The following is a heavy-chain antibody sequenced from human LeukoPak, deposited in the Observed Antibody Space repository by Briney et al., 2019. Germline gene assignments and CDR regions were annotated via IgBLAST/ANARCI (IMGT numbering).Heavy chain of an antibody. CDR2: IGTAGDT. V-gene: IGHV3-13*01. D-gene: IGHD3-22*01. J-gene: IGHJ3*02. CDR1: GFTFSSYD. Sequence: GGSLRLSCAASGFTFSSYDMHWVRHATGKGLEWVSAIGTAGDTYYPGSVKGRFTISRENAKNSLYLQMNSLRAGDTAVYYCARAGYYDSSGYSDAFDIWGQGTMVTVSS. CDR3: ARAGYYDSSGYSDAFDI.